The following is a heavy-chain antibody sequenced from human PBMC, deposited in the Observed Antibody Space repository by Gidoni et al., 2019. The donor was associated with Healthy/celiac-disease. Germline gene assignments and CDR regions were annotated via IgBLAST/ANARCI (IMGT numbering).Heavy chain of an antibody. CDR2: INHSGST. Sequence: QVQLQQWGAGLLKPSDTLSLTCAVHVCSFSGYYWSWIRQPPGKGLEWIGEINHSGSTNYNPSLKSRVTISVDTSKNQFSLKLSSVTAADTAVYYCASSGARNYYYYYGMDVWGKGTTVTVSS. CDR3: ASSGARNYYYYYGMDV. CDR1: VCSFSGYY. J-gene: IGHJ6*04. V-gene: IGHV4-34*01. D-gene: IGHD6-6*01.